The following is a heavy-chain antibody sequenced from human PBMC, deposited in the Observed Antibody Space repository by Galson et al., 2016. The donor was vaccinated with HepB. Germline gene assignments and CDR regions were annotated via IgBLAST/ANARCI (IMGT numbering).Heavy chain of an antibody. CDR2: ISGSGGNT. CDR1: GFTFSSYA. Sequence: SLRLSCAASGFTFSSYAMSWVRQAPGKGLEWVSAISGSGGNTYYADSVKGRFTISRDNSKNTLYLQMNSLRAEDTAVYYCATPRGYSYGYWDDTITDYWGQGTLVTVSS. V-gene: IGHV3-23*01. D-gene: IGHD5-18*01. CDR3: ATPRGYSYGYWDDTITDY. J-gene: IGHJ4*02.